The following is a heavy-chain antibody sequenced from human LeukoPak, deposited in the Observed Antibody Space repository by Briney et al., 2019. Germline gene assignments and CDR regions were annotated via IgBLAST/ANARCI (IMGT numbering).Heavy chain of an antibody. D-gene: IGHD2-21*01. CDR3: STQLSLKASCDHYYDAFDV. Sequence: PRGSLRLSCEVSGVPFTKDWMSWVRQAPGKGLEWVGRIKSKIDGGAIDYAVPLKGRVTISRDDSKKTLYLQMKSLKAEDTAVYLRSTQLSLKASCDHYYDAFDVWGLGTMVTISS. V-gene: IGHV3-15*01. J-gene: IGHJ3*01. CDR1: GVPFTKDW. CDR2: IKSKIDGGAI.